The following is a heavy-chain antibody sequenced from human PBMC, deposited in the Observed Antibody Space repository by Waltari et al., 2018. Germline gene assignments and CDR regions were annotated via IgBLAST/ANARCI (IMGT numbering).Heavy chain of an antibody. CDR2: INTDGTIT. CDR1: GFIFRNYW. Sequence: EVQLVESGGGLVQPGGSLRLSCAASGFIFRNYWMHWVRQAPGKGLVSVSHINTDGTITGYADFVKGRFTISRDNAKNTLFLQMDSLTAEDTAVYYCVLYSSSFLGDCWGQGTLVTVSS. D-gene: IGHD6-13*01. CDR3: VLYSSSFLGDC. J-gene: IGHJ4*02. V-gene: IGHV3-74*01.